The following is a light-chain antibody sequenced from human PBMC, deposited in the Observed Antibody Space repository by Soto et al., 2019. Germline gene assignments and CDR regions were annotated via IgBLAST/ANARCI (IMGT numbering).Light chain of an antibody. J-gene: IGKJ2*01. CDR1: QDISDY. Sequence: DIQMTQSPSSLSASVGDRVTITCQASQDISDYLNWYQQKPGKAPKLLIYDASHLETGVPSRFSGSGSGTDFTFTISSLQPEDSATDYCQQYDNLPYTFGQGTKLQIK. CDR3: QQYDNLPYT. CDR2: DAS. V-gene: IGKV1-33*01.